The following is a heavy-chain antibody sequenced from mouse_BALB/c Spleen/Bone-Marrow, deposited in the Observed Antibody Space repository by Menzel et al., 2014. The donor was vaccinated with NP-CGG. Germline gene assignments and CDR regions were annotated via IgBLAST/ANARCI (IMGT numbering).Heavy chain of an antibody. Sequence: VQLVESGAELVRPGVSVKISCKGSGYTFTDYAMHWVKQSHAKNLEWIGVISTYYGDASYNQKFKGKATMTVDKSSSIAYMELARLTSEDSAIYYCASGNYYYAMDYWGQGTSVTVSS. J-gene: IGHJ4*01. V-gene: IGHV1S137*01. D-gene: IGHD2-1*01. CDR3: ASGNYYYAMDY. CDR2: ISTYYGDA. CDR1: GYTFTDYA.